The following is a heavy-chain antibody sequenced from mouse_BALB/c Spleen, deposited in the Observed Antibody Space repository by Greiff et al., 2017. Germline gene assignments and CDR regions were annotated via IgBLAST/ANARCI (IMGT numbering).Heavy chain of an antibody. CDR3: ARGDYGRSYAMDY. CDR2: ISDGGSYT. CDR1: GFTFSDYY. Sequence: EVQLQESGGGLVKPGGSLKLSCAASGFTFSDYYMYWVRQTPEKRLEWVATISDGGSYTYYPDSVKGRFTISRDNAKNNLYLQMSSLKSEDTAMYYCARGDYGRSYAMDYWGQGTSVTVSS. D-gene: IGHD1-1*01. V-gene: IGHV5-4*02. J-gene: IGHJ4*01.